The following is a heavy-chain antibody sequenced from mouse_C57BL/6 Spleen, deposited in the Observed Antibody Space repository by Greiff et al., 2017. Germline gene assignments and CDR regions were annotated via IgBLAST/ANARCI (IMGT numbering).Heavy chain of an antibody. CDR2: IDPANGNT. J-gene: IGHJ1*03. CDR1: GFNIKNTY. Sequence: VQLQQSVAELVRPGASVKLSCTASGFNIKNTYMHWVKQRPEQGLEWIGRIDPANGNTKYAPKFQGKATITADTSSNTADLQLSSLTSEDTAIYYCAGGYGSIYKYFDVWGTGTTVTVSS. D-gene: IGHD1-1*01. CDR3: AGGYGSIYKYFDV. V-gene: IGHV14-3*01.